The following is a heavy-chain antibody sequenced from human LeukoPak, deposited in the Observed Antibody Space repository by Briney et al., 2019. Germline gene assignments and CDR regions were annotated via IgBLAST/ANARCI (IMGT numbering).Heavy chain of an antibody. V-gene: IGHV4-39*07. CDR2: IYHSGST. CDR3: ARVHLGGSYYASFDY. CDR1: GGSISSSSYY. D-gene: IGHD1-26*01. J-gene: IGHJ4*02. Sequence: SETLSLTCTVSGGSISSSSYYWGWIRQPPGKGLEWIGEIYHSGSTNYNPSLKSRVTISVDKSKNQFSLKLSSVTAADTAVYYCARVHLGGSYYASFDYWGQGTLVTVSS.